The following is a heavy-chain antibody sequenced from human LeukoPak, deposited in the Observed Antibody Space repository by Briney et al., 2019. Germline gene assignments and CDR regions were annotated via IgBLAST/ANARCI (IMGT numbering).Heavy chain of an antibody. CDR2: INPNSGGT. CDR3: ARENSNYEIDY. V-gene: IGHV1-2*02. D-gene: IGHD4-11*01. J-gene: IGHJ4*02. CDR1: GYTFTGYY. Sequence: ASVKVSCKASGYTFTGYYMHWVRQAPGQGLEWMGWINPNSGGTKYAQKFQGRLTMTRDTSISTAYMELSSLRSEDTAVYYCARENSNYEIDYWGQGTLVTVSS.